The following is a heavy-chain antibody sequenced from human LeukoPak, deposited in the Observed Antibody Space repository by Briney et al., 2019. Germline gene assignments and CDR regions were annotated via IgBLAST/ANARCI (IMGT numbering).Heavy chain of an antibody. J-gene: IGHJ4*02. CDR1: GFTFSTYT. CDR3: ATATFPRRVVDIDY. CDR2: ILSTSSNT. Sequence: PGGSLRLSCAASGFTFSTYTLNWVRQAPGRGLEWVSSILSTSSNTYYADSVTGRFSISRDNTENSVYLQMDSLRAEDTAVYYCATATFPRRVVDIDYWGQGTLVTVSS. D-gene: IGHD3-22*01. V-gene: IGHV3-21*04.